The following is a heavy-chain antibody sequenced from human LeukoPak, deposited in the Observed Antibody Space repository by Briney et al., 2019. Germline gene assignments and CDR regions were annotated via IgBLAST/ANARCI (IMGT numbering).Heavy chain of an antibody. J-gene: IGHJ3*02. V-gene: IGHV5-51*01. Sequence: PGESLKISCKGSGYSFTSYWIGWVRQMPGKGLEWMGIIYPGDSDTRYSPSFQGQVTISADKSISTAYLQWSSLKASDTAMYYCARGRGAYSSSWYMGPGDDTPHAFDIWGQGTMVTVSS. CDR3: ARGRGAYSSSWYMGPGDDTPHAFDI. CDR1: GYSFTSYW. D-gene: IGHD6-13*01. CDR2: IYPGDSDT.